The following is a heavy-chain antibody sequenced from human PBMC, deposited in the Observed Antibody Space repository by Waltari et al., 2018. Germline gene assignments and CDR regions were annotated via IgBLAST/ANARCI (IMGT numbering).Heavy chain of an antibody. CDR2: IYHIGST. J-gene: IGHJ3*02. CDR1: GGSISSSNW. D-gene: IGHD2-15*01. V-gene: IGHV4-4*02. CDR3: ASVRCSGGSCPLSDAFDI. Sequence: QVQLQESGPGLVKPSGTLSLTCAVSGGSISSSNWWSWVRQPPGKGLEWIGGIYHIGSTNYNPSLKSRVTISVDKSKNQFSLKLSSVTAADTAVYYCASVRCSGGSCPLSDAFDIWGQGTMVTVSS.